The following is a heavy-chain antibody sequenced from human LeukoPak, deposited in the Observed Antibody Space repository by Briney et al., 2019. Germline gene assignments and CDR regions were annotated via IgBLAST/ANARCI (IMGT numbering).Heavy chain of an antibody. D-gene: IGHD3-10*01. J-gene: IGHJ5*02. Sequence: VASVKVSCKASGYTFTSYGISWVRQAPGQGLEWMGWISAYNGNTNYAQKLQGRVTMTTDTSTSTAYMELRSLRSDDTAVYYCARMLWFGDPGAHWFDPWGQGTLVTVSS. V-gene: IGHV1-18*01. CDR2: ISAYNGNT. CDR1: GYTFTSYG. CDR3: ARMLWFGDPGAHWFDP.